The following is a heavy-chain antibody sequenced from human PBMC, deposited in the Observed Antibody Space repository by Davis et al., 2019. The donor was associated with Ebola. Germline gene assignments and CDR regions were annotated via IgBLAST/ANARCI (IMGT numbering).Heavy chain of an antibody. V-gene: IGHV3-7*03. CDR1: GFTFSVYW. D-gene: IGHD2-15*01. CDR3: AKRPLGYCSGASCYSALDV. J-gene: IGHJ6*02. CDR2: IKPDGSEK. Sequence: GESLKISCTASGFTFSVYWMSWIRQAPGKGLEWVANIKPDGSEKYYVDSVKGRFTISRDNAKNSLYLQMNSLRAEDTAVYYCAKRPLGYCSGASCYSALDVWGQGTTVTVSS.